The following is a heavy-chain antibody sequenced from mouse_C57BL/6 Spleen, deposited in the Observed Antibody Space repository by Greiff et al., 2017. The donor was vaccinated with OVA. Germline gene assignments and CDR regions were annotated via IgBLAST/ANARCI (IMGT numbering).Heavy chain of an antibody. V-gene: IGHV1-18*01. J-gene: IGHJ4*01. CDR2: INPNNGGT. CDR1: GYTFTDYN. Sequence: EVKLMESGPELVKPGASVKIPCKASGYTFTDYNMDWVKQSHGKSLEWIGDINPNNGGTIYNQKFKGKATLTVDKSSSTAYMELRSLTSEDTAVYYCARLNPYYYAMDYWGQGTSVTVSS. CDR3: ARLNPYYYAMDY.